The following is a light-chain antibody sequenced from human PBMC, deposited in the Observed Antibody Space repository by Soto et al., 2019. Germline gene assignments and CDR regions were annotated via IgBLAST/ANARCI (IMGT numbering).Light chain of an antibody. CDR2: QDN. Sequence: SYELTQPPSVSVSPGQTASITCSGDKLGDKYACWYQQKPGQSPVLVIYQDNKRPSGIPERFSGSNSGNTATLTISGTQAXDXXXYYCQAWDSSTVVFGGGTKLTVL. CDR1: KLGDKY. CDR3: QAWDSSTVV. V-gene: IGLV3-1*01. J-gene: IGLJ2*01.